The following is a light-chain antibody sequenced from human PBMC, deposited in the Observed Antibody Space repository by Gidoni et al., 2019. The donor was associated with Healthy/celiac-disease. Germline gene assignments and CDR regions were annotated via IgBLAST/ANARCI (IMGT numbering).Light chain of an antibody. CDR1: QSVSSY. CDR3: QQRSNWPRLT. V-gene: IGKV3-11*01. Sequence: DIVLTQSPATLSLSPGERATLSCRASQSVSSYLAWYQQKPGQAPRLLIYDASNRATGIPARFSGSGSGTEFTITISSLEPEDFAVYYCQQRSNWPRLTFGGXTKVEIK. CDR2: DAS. J-gene: IGKJ4*01.